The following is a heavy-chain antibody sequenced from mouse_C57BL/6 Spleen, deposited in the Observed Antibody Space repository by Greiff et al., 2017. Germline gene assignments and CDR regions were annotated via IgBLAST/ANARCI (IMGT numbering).Heavy chain of an antibody. J-gene: IGHJ3*01. CDR1: GYTFTSYW. Sequence: QVQLQQPGAELVKPGASVKLSCKASGYTFTSYWMHWVKQRPGQGLEWIGMIHPNSGSTNYNEKFKSKATLTVDKSSSTAYMQLSSLTSEDSAVYYCARASDDGYYVGFAYWGQGTLVTVSA. D-gene: IGHD2-3*01. CDR3: ARASDDGYYVGFAY. V-gene: IGHV1-64*01. CDR2: IHPNSGST.